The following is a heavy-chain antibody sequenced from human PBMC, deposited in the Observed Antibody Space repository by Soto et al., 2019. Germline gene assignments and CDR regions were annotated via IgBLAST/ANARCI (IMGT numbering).Heavy chain of an antibody. CDR2: IWYDGNNK. D-gene: IGHD2-2*01. CDR3: ARGAQIVEVPGHQFDL. Sequence: QVQLVESGGGVVQPGRSLRLSCAASGFTFSSYSMHWVRQAPGKGLEWVAVIWYDGNNKYYADSVKGRFTISRDNSKNTLYLQMYSLRAEDTAVYFCARGAQIVEVPGHQFDLWGRGTLLTVSS. V-gene: IGHV3-33*01. J-gene: IGHJ2*01. CDR1: GFTFSSYS.